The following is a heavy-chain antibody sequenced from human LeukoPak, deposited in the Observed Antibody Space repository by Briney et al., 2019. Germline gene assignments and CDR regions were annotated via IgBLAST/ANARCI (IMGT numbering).Heavy chain of an antibody. CDR1: GFTFSTYS. J-gene: IGHJ1*01. CDR2: ITDSSSTT. V-gene: IGHV3-48*01. Sequence: QTGGSLRLSCAASGFTFSTYSMNWVRQAPGKGLEWISYITDSSSTTYYADSVKGRFTISRDNSKNTLYLQMNSLRAEDTAVYYCAKDRLEGGDIVVVPAAFGHWGQGTLVTVSS. CDR3: AKDRLEGGDIVVVPAAFGH. D-gene: IGHD2-2*01.